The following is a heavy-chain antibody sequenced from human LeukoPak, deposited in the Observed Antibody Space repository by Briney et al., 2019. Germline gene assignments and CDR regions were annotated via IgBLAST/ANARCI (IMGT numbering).Heavy chain of an antibody. D-gene: IGHD3-16*01. CDR1: GGSISSYY. Sequence: SETLSLTCTVSGGSISSYYWSWIRQPPGKGREGMGYIYYRGGTNYNPSLKSRVPISVDTSKNQFSLKLSSVTAADTAVYYCARHPVGVWGSPAAFDIWGQGTMVTVSS. CDR2: IYYRGGT. J-gene: IGHJ3*02. CDR3: ARHPVGVWGSPAAFDI. V-gene: IGHV4-59*08.